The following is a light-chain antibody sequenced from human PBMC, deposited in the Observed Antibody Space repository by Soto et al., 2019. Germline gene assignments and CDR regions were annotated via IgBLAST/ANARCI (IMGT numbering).Light chain of an antibody. CDR3: QQYKKWPLT. V-gene: IGKV3-15*01. Sequence: EIVMTQSPATVSVSPGERATLSCRASQSVTSNLAWYRQKPGQAPRLLMYGASTRATSISDRFSGSGSGTAFTLTISSLQSEDVAVYYCQQYKKWPLTFGGGTKVDIK. CDR2: GAS. CDR1: QSVTSN. J-gene: IGKJ4*01.